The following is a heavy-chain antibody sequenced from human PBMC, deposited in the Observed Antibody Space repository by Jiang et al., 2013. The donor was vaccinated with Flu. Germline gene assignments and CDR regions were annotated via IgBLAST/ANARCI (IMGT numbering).Heavy chain of an antibody. J-gene: IGHJ5*02. CDR2: VYYTGST. CDR3: ARFGSQGWFDP. V-gene: IGHV4-39*01. D-gene: IGHD1-26*01. CDR1: GDSISSSTYY. Sequence: GSGLVKPSDTLSVTCTVSGDSISSSTYYWAWIRQSPGQGLEWIGNVYYTGSTSYNPSLKSRITISLDTSKNQFSLRVTSVTAADTAVYYCARFGSQGWFDPWGQGTLVTVSS.